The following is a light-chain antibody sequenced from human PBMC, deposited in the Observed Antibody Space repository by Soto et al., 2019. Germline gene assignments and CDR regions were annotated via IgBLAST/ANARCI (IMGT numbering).Light chain of an antibody. V-gene: IGKV3-20*01. CDR3: QHSDTSSWT. CDR2: DVS. J-gene: IGKJ1*01. Sequence: DIVLTQSPGTLSLSVGERATLSCRASQSVTSDYLAWYQQKPGQAPRLLIYDVSTRATGIPDRFSASGSGTDFTLAINRLEPEDFALYYCQHSDTSSWTFGQGTRVEIK. CDR1: QSVTSDY.